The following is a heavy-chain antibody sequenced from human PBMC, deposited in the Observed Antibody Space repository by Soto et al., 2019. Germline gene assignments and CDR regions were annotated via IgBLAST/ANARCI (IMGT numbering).Heavy chain of an antibody. J-gene: IGHJ5*02. D-gene: IGHD3-22*01. CDR2: INHSGST. CDR1: GGSFSGYY. CDR3: ARVRPRVPSYYDSSPYPFENWFDP. Sequence: SETLSLTCAVYGGSFSGYYWSWIRQPPGKGLEWIGEINHSGSTNYNPSLKSRVTISVDTSKNQFSLKLSSVTAADTAVYYCARVRPRVPSYYDSSPYPFENWFDPWGQGTLVTVSS. V-gene: IGHV4-34*01.